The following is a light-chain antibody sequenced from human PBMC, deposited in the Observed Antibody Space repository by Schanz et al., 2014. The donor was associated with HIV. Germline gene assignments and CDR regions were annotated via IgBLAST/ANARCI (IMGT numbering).Light chain of an antibody. CDR3: QQYDTSSWT. Sequence: EIVLTQSPGTLSLSPGERATLSCRASQSVNSNFLGWYQQKPGQAPRLLIHDVSNRATGIPARFSGSGSGTDFTLTISSLQPDDFATYYCQQYDTSSWTFGLGTKVETK. V-gene: IGKV3-20*01. CDR2: DVS. CDR1: QSVNSNF. J-gene: IGKJ1*01.